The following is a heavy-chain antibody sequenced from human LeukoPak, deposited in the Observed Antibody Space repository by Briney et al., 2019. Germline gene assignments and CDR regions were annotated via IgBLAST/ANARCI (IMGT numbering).Heavy chain of an antibody. J-gene: IGHJ5*02. CDR2: INPNSGGT. Sequence: PVASVKVSCKASGYTFTDYYIHWVRQAPGQGLEWMGWINPNSGGTNYAQKFQGRVTMTRDTSISTACMELSGLRSDDTAVYYCAREDGYRYESWGQGALVTVSS. D-gene: IGHD5-18*01. CDR3: AREDGYRYES. CDR1: GYTFTDYY. V-gene: IGHV1-2*02.